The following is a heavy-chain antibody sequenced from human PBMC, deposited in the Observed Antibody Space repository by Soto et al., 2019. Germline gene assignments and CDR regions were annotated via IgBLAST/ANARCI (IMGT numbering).Heavy chain of an antibody. CDR1: GFTFSSYG. V-gene: IGHV3-33*01. J-gene: IGHJ4*02. CDR3: ARDSPEIVGATLFDY. CDR2: IWYDGSNK. D-gene: IGHD1-26*01. Sequence: LRLSCAASGFTFSSYGMHWVRQAPGKGLEWVAVIWYDGSNKYYADSVKGRFTISRDNSKNTLYLQMNSLRAEDTAVYYCARDSPEIVGATLFDYWGQGTLVTVSS.